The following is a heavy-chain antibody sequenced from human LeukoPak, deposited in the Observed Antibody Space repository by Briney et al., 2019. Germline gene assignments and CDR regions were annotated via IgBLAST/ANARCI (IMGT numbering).Heavy chain of an antibody. V-gene: IGHV4-39*07. CDR1: GGSISSSTYF. CDR3: ARGDERGDELALSFDY. D-gene: IGHD3-16*01. CDR2: IYYSGST. J-gene: IGHJ4*02. Sequence: PSETLSLTCTVSGGSISSSTYFWGWIRQPPGKGLEWIGTIYYSGSTNYNPSLKSRVTISVDTSKNQFSLKLSSVTAADTAVYYCARGDERGDELALSFDYWGQGTLVTVSS.